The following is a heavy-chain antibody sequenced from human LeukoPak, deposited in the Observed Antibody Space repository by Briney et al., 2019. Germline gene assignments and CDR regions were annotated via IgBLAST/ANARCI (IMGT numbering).Heavy chain of an antibody. V-gene: IGHV1-2*06. CDR3: ARSAGHCNNGVCFTDYYIDV. CDR1: GYTFTDSY. D-gene: IGHD2-8*01. J-gene: IGHJ6*03. Sequence: ASVKVSCKASGYTFTDSYIHWVRQAPGQGLEWMGRINPNSGDPNYPQNFQGRVTMTRDTSNSTAYMEMSSPTSDDTAVYYCARSAGHCNNGVCFTDYYIDVWGTGTTVTISS. CDR2: INPNSGDP.